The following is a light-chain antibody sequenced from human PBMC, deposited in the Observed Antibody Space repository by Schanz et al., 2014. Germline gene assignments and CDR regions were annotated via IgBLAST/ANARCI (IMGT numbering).Light chain of an antibody. V-gene: IGLV1-47*02. CDR2: TNN. CDR1: RSNIGSNS. Sequence: QSVLAQPPSASETPGQRISISCSGGRSNIGSNSVNWYQQLPGTAPKLLIYTNNQRPSGVPDRFSGSKSGTSASLAISGLRSEDEADYYCAAWDDSLSGRVFGGGTKLTVL. J-gene: IGLJ3*02. CDR3: AAWDDSLSGRV.